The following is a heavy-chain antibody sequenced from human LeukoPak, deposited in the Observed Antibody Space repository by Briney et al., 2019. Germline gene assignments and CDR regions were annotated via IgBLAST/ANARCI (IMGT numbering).Heavy chain of an antibody. CDR3: ASAYCGGDCYPRAYDY. Sequence: GGSLRLSCAASGLTFSSYSMNWVRQAPGKGLEWVSSISSSSSSYIYYADSVKGRFTISRDNAKNSLYLQMNSLRAEDTAVYYCASAYCGGDCYPRAYDYWGQGTLVTVSS. D-gene: IGHD2-21*02. J-gene: IGHJ4*02. CDR1: GLTFSSYS. CDR2: ISSSSSSYI. V-gene: IGHV3-21*01.